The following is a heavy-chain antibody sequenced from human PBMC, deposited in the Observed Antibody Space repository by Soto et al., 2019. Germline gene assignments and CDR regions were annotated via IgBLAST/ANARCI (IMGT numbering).Heavy chain of an antibody. Sequence: ASVKVSCKASGYTFTSYGISWVRQAPGQGLEWMGWISAYNGNTNYAQKLQGRVTMTTDTSTSTAYMELRSLRSDDTAVYYCAVAARGHYYYYYMDVWGKGTMVTVSS. D-gene: IGHD6-6*01. CDR1: GYTFTSYG. V-gene: IGHV1-18*01. CDR2: ISAYNGNT. CDR3: AVAARGHYYYYYMDV. J-gene: IGHJ6*03.